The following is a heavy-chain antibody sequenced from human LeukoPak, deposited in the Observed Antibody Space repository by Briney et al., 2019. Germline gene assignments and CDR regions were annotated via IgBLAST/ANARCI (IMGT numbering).Heavy chain of an antibody. CDR2: INHSGST. V-gene: IGHV4-34*01. Sequence: SETLSLTCAVYGGSFSGYYWSWIRQPPGKWLEWIGEINHSGSTNYNPSLKSRVTISVDTSKNQFSLKLSSVTAADTAVYYCARGNSNSSYYFDYWGQGTLVTVSS. D-gene: IGHD4-11*01. J-gene: IGHJ4*02. CDR1: GGSFSGYY. CDR3: ARGNSNSSYYFDY.